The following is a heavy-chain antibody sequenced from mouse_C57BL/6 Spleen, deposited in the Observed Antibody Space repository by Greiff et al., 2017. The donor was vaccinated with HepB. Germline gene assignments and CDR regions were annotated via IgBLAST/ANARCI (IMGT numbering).Heavy chain of an antibody. CDR1: GYTFTDYY. V-gene: IGHV1-26*01. J-gene: IGHJ2*01. CDR2: INPNNGGT. D-gene: IGHD1-1*01. Sequence: VQLQQSGPELVKPGASVKISCKASGYTFTDYYMNWVKQSHGKSLEWIGDINPNNGGTSYNQKFKGKATLTVDKSSSTAYMELRSLTSEDSAVYYCARLYYYYGSSGGFDYWGQGTTLTVSS. CDR3: ARLYYYYGSSGGFDY.